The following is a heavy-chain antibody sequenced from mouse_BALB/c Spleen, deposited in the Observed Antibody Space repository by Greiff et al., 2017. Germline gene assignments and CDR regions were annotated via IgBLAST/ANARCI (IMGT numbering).Heavy chain of an antibody. V-gene: IGHV1S22*01. CDR3: TRRGYDGYFDY. J-gene: IGHJ2*01. Sequence: LQQPGSELVRPGASVKLSCKASGYTFTSYWMLWVKQRHGQGLEWIGNIYPGSGSTNYDEKFKSKGTLTVDTSSSTAYMHLSSLTSEDSAVYYCTRRGYDGYFDYWGQGTTLTVSS. CDR1: GYTFTSYW. CDR2: IYPGSGST. D-gene: IGHD2-2*01.